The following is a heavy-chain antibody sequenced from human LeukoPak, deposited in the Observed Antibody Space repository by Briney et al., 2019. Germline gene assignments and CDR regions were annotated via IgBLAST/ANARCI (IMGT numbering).Heavy chain of an antibody. V-gene: IGHV4-59*01. CDR2: IYYSGST. J-gene: IGHJ4*02. CDR1: GDSISSYS. D-gene: IGHD6-19*01. CDR3: ATFGASSGWSGFDY. Sequence: PSETLSLTCTVSGDSISSYSWNWIRQSPGKGLEWIGYIYYSGSTNYNSSLKSRVTISVDTSKNQFSLKLNSVTAADTAVYYCATFGASSGWSGFDYWGQGTLVTVSS.